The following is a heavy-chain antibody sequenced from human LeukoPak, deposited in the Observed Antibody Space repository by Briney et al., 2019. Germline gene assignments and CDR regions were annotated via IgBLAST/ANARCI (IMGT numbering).Heavy chain of an antibody. D-gene: IGHD2-2*01. V-gene: IGHV4-34*01. J-gene: IGHJ5*02. CDR1: GCSFNDYY. CDR2: INARGDT. Sequence: SETLSLTCAVYGCSFNDYYWNWIRQPPGKGLEWIGEINARGDTNYNPSLKSRVTISVDTSKKQFSLRLTSMIAADTALYYCARGQVPAARGYNWYDPWGQGTLVTVSS. CDR3: ARGQVPAARGYNWYDP.